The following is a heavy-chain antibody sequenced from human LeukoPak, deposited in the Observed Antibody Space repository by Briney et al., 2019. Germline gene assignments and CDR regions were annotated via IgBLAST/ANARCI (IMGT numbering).Heavy chain of an antibody. CDR1: GFTFSSYA. Sequence: GGSLRLSCAASGFTFSSYAMHWVRQAPGKGLEWVAVISYDGSNKYYADSVKGRFTISRDNSKNTLYLQMDSLRAEDTAVYYCAREGYCSSTSCYGPFDYWGQGTLVTVSS. J-gene: IGHJ4*02. D-gene: IGHD2-2*01. CDR3: AREGYCSSTSCYGPFDY. CDR2: ISYDGSNK. V-gene: IGHV3-30*04.